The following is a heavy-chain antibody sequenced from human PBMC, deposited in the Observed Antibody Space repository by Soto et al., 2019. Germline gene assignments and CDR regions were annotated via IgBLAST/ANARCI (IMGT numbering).Heavy chain of an antibody. CDR3: ATGAARPDYYYYYYKDV. CDR2: ISGSSSTI. CDR1: GFTFSSYS. D-gene: IGHD6-6*01. J-gene: IGHJ6*03. Sequence: PGGSLRLSCAASGFTFSSYSMNWVRQAPGKGLEWVSYISGSSSTIYYADSVKGRFTISRDNAKNSLYLQMNSLRAEDTAVYYCATGAARPDYYYYYYKDVWGKGTTVTVSS. V-gene: IGHV3-48*01.